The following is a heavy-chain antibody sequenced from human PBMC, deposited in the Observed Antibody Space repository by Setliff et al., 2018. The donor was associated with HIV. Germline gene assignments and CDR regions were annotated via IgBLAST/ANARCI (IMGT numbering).Heavy chain of an antibody. J-gene: IGHJ6*03. D-gene: IGHD5-12*01. V-gene: IGHV3-21*01. CDR3: ARVMGGATTSNFYYYHMDV. CDR1: GFAFSTYS. CDR2: VTSTSTYQ. Sequence: GGSLRLSCAASGFAFSTYSMNWVRQAPGKRLEWVSSVTSTSTYQYYANSVKGRVTISRDNAKNSLFLQMSSLRAEDTAGYYCARVMGGATTSNFYYYHMDVWGKGTTVTVSS.